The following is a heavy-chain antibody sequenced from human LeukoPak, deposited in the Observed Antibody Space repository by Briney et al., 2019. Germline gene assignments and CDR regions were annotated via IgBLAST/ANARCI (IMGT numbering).Heavy chain of an antibody. D-gene: IGHD2-2*01. V-gene: IGHV4-39*01. CDR2: IYYSGST. CDR3: ARQGYCSSTSCYLWFDP. J-gene: IGHJ5*02. Sequence: PSETLSLTCTVSGGSISSSSYYWGWIRQPPGKGLEWIGSIYYSGSTYYNPSLKSRVTISEDTSKNQFSLKLSSVTAADTAVYYCARQGYCSSTSCYLWFDPWGQGTLVTVSS. CDR1: GGSISSSSYY.